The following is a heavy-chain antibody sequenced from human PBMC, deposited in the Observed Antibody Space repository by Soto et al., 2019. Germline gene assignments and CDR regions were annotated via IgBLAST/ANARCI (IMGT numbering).Heavy chain of an antibody. Sequence: QVQLQESGPGLVKPSETLSLTCTVSGGSINNYYWSWIRQPPGKGLEWIGYIYYSGSTNYNPSLKSRVTISVDTSKSQFSLKLSSVTAADTAVYYCARVPAELAYSHPTAWFDPWGKGTLVTVSS. D-gene: IGHD3-16*01. J-gene: IGHJ5*02. CDR2: IYYSGST. CDR1: GGSINNYY. CDR3: ARVPAELAYSHPTAWFDP. V-gene: IGHV4-59*01.